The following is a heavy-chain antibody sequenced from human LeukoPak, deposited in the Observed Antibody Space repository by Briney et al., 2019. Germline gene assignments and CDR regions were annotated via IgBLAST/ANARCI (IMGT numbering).Heavy chain of an antibody. CDR3: VRDPGYYDSSGFHPFDY. Sequence: GGSLRLSCAASGFAFSSYWMHWVRQAPGKGLVWVSRINSDGSSRSYADSVKGRFTISRDNAKNTLYLQMNSLRAEDTAVYYCVRDPGYYDSSGFHPFDYWGQGTLVTVSS. D-gene: IGHD3-22*01. CDR1: GFAFSSYW. V-gene: IGHV3-74*01. CDR2: INSDGSSR. J-gene: IGHJ4*02.